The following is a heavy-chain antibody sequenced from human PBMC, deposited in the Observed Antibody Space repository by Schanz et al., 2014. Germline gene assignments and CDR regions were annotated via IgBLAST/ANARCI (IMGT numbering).Heavy chain of an antibody. CDR3: AKAEYDILTDAYTRLDP. CDR1: GYTFTTYA. CDR2: ISGYTGNT. Sequence: QVQLVQSGAEVKKPGASVRVSCKASGYTFTTYAMSWVRQAPGPGLEWVGWISGYTGNTKYGQKVQGRVTMTADTSTNTAYMELRSLRTDDTDVYYCAKAEYDILTDAYTRLDPWGQGTLVTVSS. D-gene: IGHD3-9*01. V-gene: IGHV1-18*01. J-gene: IGHJ5*02.